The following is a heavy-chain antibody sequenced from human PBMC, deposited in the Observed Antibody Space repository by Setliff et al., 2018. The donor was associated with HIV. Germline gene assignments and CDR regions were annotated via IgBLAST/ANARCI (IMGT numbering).Heavy chain of an antibody. D-gene: IGHD3-9*01. Sequence: SGPTLVNPSQTLTLTCTFSGFSLSTTGVGVSWIRQPPGKALEWLAHIFSNDEKSYSTSLKSRLTISRDTSKSQVVLTMTNMDPVDTATYYCARTLYYDIFLDYWGPGTLVTVSS. CDR3: ARTLYYDIFLDY. CDR1: GFSLSTTGVG. CDR2: IFSNDEK. V-gene: IGHV2-26*01. J-gene: IGHJ4*02.